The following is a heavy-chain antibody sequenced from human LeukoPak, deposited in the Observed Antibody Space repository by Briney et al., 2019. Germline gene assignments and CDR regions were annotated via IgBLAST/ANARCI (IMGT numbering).Heavy chain of an antibody. D-gene: IGHD2-15*01. CDR1: GFAFTSYT. V-gene: IGHV3-21*01. J-gene: IGHJ4*02. CDR2: IPSSSTSI. Sequence: GGSLRLSCAASGFAFTSYTMSWVRQAPGKGLEWVSSIPSSSTSIYYADSLRGRFTVSRDNAKNSLYLQMNSLRAEDTAVYYCARDRGGSYSAIDYWGQGTLVTVSS. CDR3: ARDRGGSYSAIDY.